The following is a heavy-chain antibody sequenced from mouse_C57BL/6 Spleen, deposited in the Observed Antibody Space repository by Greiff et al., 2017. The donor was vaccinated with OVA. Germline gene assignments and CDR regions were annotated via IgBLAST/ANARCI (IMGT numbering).Heavy chain of an antibody. CDR2: ISSGGSYT. V-gene: IGHV5-6*01. Sequence: EVKLVESGGDLVKPGGSLKLSCAASGFTFSSYGMSWVRQTPDKRLEWVATISSGGSYTDYPDSVKGRFTISRDNAKNTLYLQMSSLKSEDTAMYYCARQRDYDCYYAMDYWGQGTSVTVSS. D-gene: IGHD2-4*01. J-gene: IGHJ4*01. CDR1: GFTFSSYG. CDR3: ARQRDYDCYYAMDY.